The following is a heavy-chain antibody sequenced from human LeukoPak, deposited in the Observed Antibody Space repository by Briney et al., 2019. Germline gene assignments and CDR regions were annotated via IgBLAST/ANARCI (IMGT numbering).Heavy chain of an antibody. Sequence: ASVKVSCKASGYTFTGYYMHWVRQAPGQGLEWMGWINPNSGGTNYAQKFQGRVTMTRDTSISTAYMELSRLRSDDTAVYYCARRKIAAAGPTFDYWGQGTLVTVSS. CDR2: INPNSGGT. CDR1: GYTFTGYY. V-gene: IGHV1-2*02. CDR3: ARRKIAAAGPTFDY. J-gene: IGHJ4*02. D-gene: IGHD6-13*01.